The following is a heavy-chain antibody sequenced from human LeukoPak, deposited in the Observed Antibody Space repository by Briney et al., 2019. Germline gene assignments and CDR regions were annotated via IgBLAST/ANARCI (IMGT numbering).Heavy chain of an antibody. J-gene: IGHJ3*02. Sequence: PGGSLRLSCAASGFTFSTYNMNWVRQAPGKGLEWVSSINGRGNYIYYADSMKGRFTISRDNAKNSLYLQMNSLRDDDTAVYYCAREDGVVGATSALDIWGQGTMVTVSS. CDR1: GFTFSTYN. D-gene: IGHD1-26*01. CDR2: INGRGNYI. V-gene: IGHV3-21*01. CDR3: AREDGVVGATSALDI.